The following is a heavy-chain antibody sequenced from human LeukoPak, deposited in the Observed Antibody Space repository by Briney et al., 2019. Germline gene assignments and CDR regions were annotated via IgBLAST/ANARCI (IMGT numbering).Heavy chain of an antibody. Sequence: GASVKVSCKASGYTFTSYGISWVRQAPGQGLEWMGWISAYNGNTNYAQKLQGRVTMTTDTSTSTAYMELRSLRSDDTAVYYCARSPAPIAVAGQFDYWGQGILVTVSS. CDR1: GYTFTSYG. J-gene: IGHJ4*02. D-gene: IGHD6-19*01. CDR3: ARSPAPIAVAGQFDY. CDR2: ISAYNGNT. V-gene: IGHV1-18*01.